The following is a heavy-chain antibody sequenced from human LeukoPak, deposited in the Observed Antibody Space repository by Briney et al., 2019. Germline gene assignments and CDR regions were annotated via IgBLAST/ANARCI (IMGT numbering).Heavy chain of an antibody. CDR3: ASLSTVTTKENNDY. J-gene: IGHJ4*02. CDR1: GFTFDDYA. V-gene: IGHV3-9*01. D-gene: IGHD4-11*01. CDR2: ISWKSGSI. Sequence: GRSLRLSCAASGFTFDDYAMHWVRQAPGKGLEWVSGISWKSGSIGYADSVKGRFTISRDNAKNSLYLQMNSLRAEDTALYYCASLSTVTTKENNDYWGQGTLVTVSS.